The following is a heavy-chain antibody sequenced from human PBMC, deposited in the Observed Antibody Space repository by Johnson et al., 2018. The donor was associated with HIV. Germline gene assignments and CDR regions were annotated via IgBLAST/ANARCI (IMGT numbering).Heavy chain of an antibody. V-gene: IGHV3-30*14. CDR2: ISYDGSNK. CDR3: ARGSSSWLHDAFDI. Sequence: QMLLVESGGGVVQPGRSLRLSCAPSGFTFSSYAMHWVRQAPGKGLEWVAVISYDGSNKYYADSVRGRFTISRDNSKNTLYLQMNSLRAEDTAVYYCARGSSSWLHDAFDIWGQGTMVTVSS. CDR1: GFTFSSYA. D-gene: IGHD6-13*01. J-gene: IGHJ3*02.